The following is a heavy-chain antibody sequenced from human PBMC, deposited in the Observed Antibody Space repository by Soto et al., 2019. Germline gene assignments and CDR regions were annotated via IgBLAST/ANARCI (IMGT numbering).Heavy chain of an antibody. CDR1: GFTFSTYA. Sequence: QVQLVESGGGVVQPGRSLRLSCAASGFTFSTYAMHWVRQAPGKGLEWVAVISYDGKNQFYADSVKGRFTISRDNSKNTLYLHMNSLRVEDTSVYFCARDLLPLAGVHWAANRFDSWGQGTLVSVSS. D-gene: IGHD3-22*01. CDR3: ARDLLPLAGVHWAANRFDS. J-gene: IGHJ5*01. V-gene: IGHV3-30*04. CDR2: ISYDGKNQ.